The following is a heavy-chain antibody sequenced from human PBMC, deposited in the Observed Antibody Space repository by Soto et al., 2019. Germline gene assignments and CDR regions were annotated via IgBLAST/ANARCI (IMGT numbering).Heavy chain of an antibody. J-gene: IGHJ6*02. CDR2: INHSGST. CDR3: ARNGSYYDFWSGYYFGGGMDV. CDR1: GGSFSGYY. D-gene: IGHD3-3*01. Sequence: SETLSLTCAVYGGSFSGYYWSWIRQPPGKGLEWIGEINHSGSTNYNPSLKSRVIISVDTSKNQFSLKLSSVTAADTAVYYCARNGSYYDFWSGYYFGGGMDVWGQGTTVTVSS. V-gene: IGHV4-34*01.